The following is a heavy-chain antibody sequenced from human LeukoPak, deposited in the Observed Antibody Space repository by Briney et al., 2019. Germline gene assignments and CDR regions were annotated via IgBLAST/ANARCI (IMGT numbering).Heavy chain of an antibody. V-gene: IGHV3-30*03. CDR3: ARDRAWNYFDY. CDR2: ISNDGSRE. CDR1: GFTFSRHG. Sequence: GGSLRLSCAPSGFTFSRHGMRWVRQAPGKGLEWVAIISNDGSREYYAHSVEGRFTISRDNSKNTLYLQMDSLRAEDTAVYYCARDRAWNYFDYWGQGTLVTVSS. J-gene: IGHJ4*02. D-gene: IGHD3-3*01.